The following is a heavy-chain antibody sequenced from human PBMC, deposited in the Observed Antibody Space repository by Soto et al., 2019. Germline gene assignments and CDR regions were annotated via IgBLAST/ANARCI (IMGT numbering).Heavy chain of an antibody. Sequence: PGGSLRLSCAASGFTFSSHSMNWVRQAPGKGLEWVAVIWYDGSNKYYADSVKGRFTISRDNSKNTLYLQMNSLRAEDTAVYYCARDVRGSQLLWFGELSRYYYYYYGMDVWGQGTTVTVSS. CDR2: IWYDGSNK. V-gene: IGHV3-33*08. CDR1: GFTFSSHS. J-gene: IGHJ6*02. CDR3: ARDVRGSQLLWFGELSRYYYYYYGMDV. D-gene: IGHD3-10*01.